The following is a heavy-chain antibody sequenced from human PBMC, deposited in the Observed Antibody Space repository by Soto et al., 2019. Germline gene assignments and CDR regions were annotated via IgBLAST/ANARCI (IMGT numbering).Heavy chain of an antibody. Sequence: QITLKESGPTLVRPTQTLTLTCTFSGFSLSTSGVGVGWIRQPPGKALEWRALIYWDDDKRYSPSLKSRLTIPKDTSKNQVVLTMTNMDPVDTATYYCAHSRCGGDCLQSYSSHYYYGMDVWGQGTTVTVSS. CDR3: AHSRCGGDCLQSYSSHYYYGMDV. CDR2: IYWDDDK. CDR1: GFSLSTSGVG. J-gene: IGHJ6*02. D-gene: IGHD2-21*02. V-gene: IGHV2-5*02.